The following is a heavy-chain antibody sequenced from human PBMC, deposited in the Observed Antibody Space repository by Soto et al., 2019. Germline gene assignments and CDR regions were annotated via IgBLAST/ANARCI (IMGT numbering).Heavy chain of an antibody. D-gene: IGHD3-16*02. CDR2: IYWDDDK. CDR3: ANGVITFGGVIVDFDY. Sequence: QITLKESGPTLVKPTQTLTLTCTFSGFSLSTSGVGVGWIRQPPGKALEWLALIYWDDDKRYSPSLKSRLPITKDTPKNQVVLKMNNMDPVDPATYYCANGVITFGGVIVDFDYWGQGTLVTVSS. J-gene: IGHJ4*02. V-gene: IGHV2-5*02. CDR1: GFSLSTSGVG.